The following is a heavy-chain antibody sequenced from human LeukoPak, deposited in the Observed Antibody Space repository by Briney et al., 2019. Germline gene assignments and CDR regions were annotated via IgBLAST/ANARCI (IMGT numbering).Heavy chain of an antibody. CDR2: VSYSGNT. CDR1: GYSISSGYY. D-gene: IGHD2-2*01. CDR3: ARAVCSSTSCYFGFDY. Sequence: SETLSLTCAVSGYSISSGYYWNWIRQPPGKGLEWIGYVSYSGNTNYNPSLKGRVTISKDTSKNQFSLKLDSVTAADTAVYYCARAVCSSTSCYFGFDYWGQGALVTVSS. J-gene: IGHJ4*02. V-gene: IGHV4-61*01.